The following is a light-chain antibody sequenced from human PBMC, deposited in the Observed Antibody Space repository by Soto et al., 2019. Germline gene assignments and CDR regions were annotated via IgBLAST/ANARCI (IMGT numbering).Light chain of an antibody. CDR3: CSYAGSYTSPYV. CDR2: DVS. J-gene: IGLJ1*01. V-gene: IGLV2-11*01. Sequence: QSARTQPRSVSGSPGQSVTISCTGTSSDVGGYNYVSWYQQHPGKAPKLMIYDVSKRPSGVPDRFSGSKSGNTASLTISGLQAEDEADYYCCSYAGSYTSPYVFGTGTKV. CDR1: SSDVGGYNY.